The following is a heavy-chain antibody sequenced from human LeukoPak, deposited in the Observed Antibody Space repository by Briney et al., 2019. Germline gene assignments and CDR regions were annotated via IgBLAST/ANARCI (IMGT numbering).Heavy chain of an antibody. Sequence: GGSLRLSCAASGFTFSSYWMGWVRQAPGKGLEWVANIKQDGSEKYYVDSVKGRFTISRDNAKNSLYLQMNSLRAEDTAVYYCARAFYDSSGYYYPIGYWGQGTLVTVSS. D-gene: IGHD3-22*01. J-gene: IGHJ4*02. CDR3: ARAFYDSSGYYYPIGY. V-gene: IGHV3-7*04. CDR1: GFTFSSYW. CDR2: IKQDGSEK.